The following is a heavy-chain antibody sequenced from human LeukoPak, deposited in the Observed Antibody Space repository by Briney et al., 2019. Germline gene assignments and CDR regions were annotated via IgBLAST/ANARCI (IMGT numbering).Heavy chain of an antibody. CDR3: VTRYSPQDLDY. J-gene: IGHJ4*02. CDR2: ISTRSRNN. D-gene: IGHD2-2*02. Sequence: WGSLRLSCTASGFTFSYYSMNWVRQAPGKGLEWVSYISTRSRNNYYGDSVKGRFTISRDNAKNSLNLQMNSLRDEDTAVYYCVTRYSPQDLDYWGQGTMVTVRS. CDR1: GFTFSYYS. V-gene: IGHV3-48*02.